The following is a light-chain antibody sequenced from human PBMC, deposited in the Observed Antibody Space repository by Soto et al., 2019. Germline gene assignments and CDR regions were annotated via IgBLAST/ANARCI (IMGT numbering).Light chain of an antibody. CDR1: SSNIGAGYG. Sequence: QSVLTQPPSVSGAPGQRVTISCTGSSSNIGAGYGVHWYQQLPGTAPKLLIYGNSNRPSGVPDRFSGSKSGTSASLAITGLRAEDEADYYCQSYDRSLSGWVFGGGTKLTVL. V-gene: IGLV1-40*01. CDR3: QSYDRSLSGWV. J-gene: IGLJ3*02. CDR2: GNS.